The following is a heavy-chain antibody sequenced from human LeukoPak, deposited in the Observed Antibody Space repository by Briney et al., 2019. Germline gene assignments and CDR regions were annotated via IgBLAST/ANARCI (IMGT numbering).Heavy chain of an antibody. Sequence: ASVKVSCKASGGTFGSYAISWVRQAPRQGLEWMGGIIPIFGTANYAQKFQGRVTITTDESTSTAYMELSSLRSEDTAVYYCALEMATIRSFDYWGQGTLVTVSS. D-gene: IGHD5-24*01. J-gene: IGHJ4*02. CDR2: IIPIFGTA. CDR3: ALEMATIRSFDY. CDR1: GGTFGSYA. V-gene: IGHV1-69*05.